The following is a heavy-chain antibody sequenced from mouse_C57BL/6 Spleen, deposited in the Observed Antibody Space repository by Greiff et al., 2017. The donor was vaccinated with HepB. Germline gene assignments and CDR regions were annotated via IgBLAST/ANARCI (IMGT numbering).Heavy chain of an antibody. Sequence: VQLQQSGPELVKPGASVKISCKASGYAFSSSWMNWVKQRPGKGLEWIGRIYPGDGDTNYNGKFKGKATLTVDKSSSTAYMQLSSLTSEDSAVYCWARGDGRDYFDYWGQGTTLTVSS. CDR2: IYPGDGDT. J-gene: IGHJ2*01. D-gene: IGHD1-1*01. V-gene: IGHV1-82*01. CDR1: GYAFSSSW. CDR3: ARGDGRDYFDY.